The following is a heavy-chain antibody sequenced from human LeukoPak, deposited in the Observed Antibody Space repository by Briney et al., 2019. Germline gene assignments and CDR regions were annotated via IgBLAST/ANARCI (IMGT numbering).Heavy chain of an antibody. D-gene: IGHD3-10*01. V-gene: IGHV1-46*01. J-gene: IGHJ4*02. CDR2: INPTGGST. CDR3: ATDLGDYYGSGTRGQG. CDR1: GYTFTSYY. Sequence: GASVKVSCKASGYTFTSYYMHWVRQAPGQGLEWMGLINPTGGSTGYAQKFQGRVTMTEDTSTDTAYMELSSLRSEDTAVYYCATDLGDYYGSGTRGQGWGQGTLVTVSS.